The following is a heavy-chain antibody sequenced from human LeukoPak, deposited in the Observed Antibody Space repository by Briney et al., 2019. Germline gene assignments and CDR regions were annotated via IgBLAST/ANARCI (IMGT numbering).Heavy chain of an antibody. D-gene: IGHD3-16*01. CDR3: AKDGVGWGNYYYYYMDV. CDR1: GFTFSHYG. J-gene: IGHJ6*03. V-gene: IGHV3-30*18. Sequence: RSGGSLRLSCGASGFTFSHYGVHWVRQAPGKGPEWVAVISYDGSNKYYADSVKGRFTISRDNSKNTLYLQMNSLRAEDTAVYYCAKDGVGWGNYYYYYMDVWGKGTTVTVSS. CDR2: ISYDGSNK.